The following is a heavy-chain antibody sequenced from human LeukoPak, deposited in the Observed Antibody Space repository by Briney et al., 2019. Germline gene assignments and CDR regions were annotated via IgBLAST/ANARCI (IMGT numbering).Heavy chain of an antibody. V-gene: IGHV3-23*01. CDR3: AKDQYGEAFDI. Sequence: GESLILSCAASGFSFSNYAMHWVRQAPGKGLEWVSAISGSGSATYYADSVKGRFTISRDNSKNTLYLQMNSLRAEDTAVYYCAKDQYGEAFDIWGPGTMVTVSS. J-gene: IGHJ3*02. D-gene: IGHD4-17*01. CDR1: GFSFSNYA. CDR2: ISGSGSAT.